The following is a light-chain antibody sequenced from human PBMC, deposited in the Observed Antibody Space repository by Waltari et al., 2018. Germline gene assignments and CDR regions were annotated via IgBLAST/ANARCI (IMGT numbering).Light chain of an antibody. J-gene: IGLJ2*01. CDR2: EVS. V-gene: IGLV2-23*02. Sequence: QSALTQPASVSGSPGQSITISCTGTSNDVGTYNLVSWFQHHPGKAPKLIIYEVSKRPAGVSNRFSGSKSDNMASLTISGLQAEDEADYYCCSYASGSTLVFGGGTKVTVL. CDR3: CSYASGSTLV. CDR1: SNDVGTYNL.